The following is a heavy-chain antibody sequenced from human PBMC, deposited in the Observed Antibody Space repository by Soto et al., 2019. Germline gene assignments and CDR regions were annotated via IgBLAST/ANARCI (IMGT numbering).Heavy chain of an antibody. CDR1: GFSFVSYA. D-gene: IGHD3-22*01. CDR2: ISGTGATT. Sequence: GGSLRRSCVASGFSFVSYAMIWVRQAPGKGLEWVASISGTGATTYYADSVKGRFTISRDKSNTLYLQMNSLTVDDTAIYFCAKDLTMIARGLCGSSGQGTLVTVSS. CDR3: AKDLTMIARGLCGS. V-gene: IGHV3-23*01. J-gene: IGHJ5*02.